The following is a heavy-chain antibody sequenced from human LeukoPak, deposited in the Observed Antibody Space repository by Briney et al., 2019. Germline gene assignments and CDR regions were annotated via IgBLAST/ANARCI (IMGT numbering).Heavy chain of an antibody. D-gene: IGHD5-12*01. J-gene: IGHJ3*02. Sequence: GGSLRLSCAASGFTFSTFAMHWVRQAPGKGLEWVAVILYDGSNKYYVDSVKGRFTISRDNSKNTLYLHMNSLRDEDTAVYYCAKGFGGYDSNDAFGMWGQGTMVTVSS. V-gene: IGHV3-30*18. CDR2: ILYDGSNK. CDR3: AKGFGGYDSNDAFGM. CDR1: GFTFSTFA.